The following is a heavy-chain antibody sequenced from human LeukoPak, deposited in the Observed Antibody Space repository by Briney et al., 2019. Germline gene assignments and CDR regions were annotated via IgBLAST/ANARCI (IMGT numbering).Heavy chain of an antibody. J-gene: IGHJ5*02. CDR3: ARVVLGSGSYYTT. D-gene: IGHD3-10*01. V-gene: IGHV4-61*02. Sequence: SQTLSLTCTVSGGSISSGSYYWSWIRQPAGKGLEWIGRIYTSGRTNYNPPLKSRVTISVDTSKNQFSLKLSSVTAADTAVYYCARVVLGSGSYYTTWGQGTLVTVSS. CDR2: IYTSGRT. CDR1: GGSISSGSYY.